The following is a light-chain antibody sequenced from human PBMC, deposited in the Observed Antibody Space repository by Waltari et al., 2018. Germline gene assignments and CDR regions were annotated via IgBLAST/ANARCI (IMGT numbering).Light chain of an antibody. CDR3: YSYAGSRDFLV. V-gene: IGLV2-23*02. Sequence: QTDLTQPASVSGSPGQSITISCTGTSSDVGGYDLVSWYQQHPGKAPKLIIYEVSARPAGVCNHICGSKAVNTASLAITGLQAGDEAAYYCYSYAGSRDFLVFGGGTKLTVL. CDR2: EVS. CDR1: SSDVGGYDL. J-gene: IGLJ3*02.